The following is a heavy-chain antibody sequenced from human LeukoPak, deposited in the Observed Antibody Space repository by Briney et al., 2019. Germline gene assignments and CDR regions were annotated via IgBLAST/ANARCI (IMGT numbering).Heavy chain of an antibody. CDR1: GFTFSISA. CDR2: INSGGDDT. CDR3: TKGGSYAPLDY. V-gene: IGHV3-23*01. D-gene: IGHD1-26*01. Sequence: PGGSLRLSCAASGFTFSISAMTWVRQAPGKGLDWVSAINSGGDDTVHADSVKGRLTISRDNSKNTLYLQMNSLRAEDTAIYYCTKGGSYAPLDYWGQGTLVTVSS. J-gene: IGHJ4*02.